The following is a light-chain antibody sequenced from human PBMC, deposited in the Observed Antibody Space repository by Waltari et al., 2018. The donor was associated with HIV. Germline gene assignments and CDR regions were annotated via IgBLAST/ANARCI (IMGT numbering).Light chain of an antibody. CDR1: QDIRNE. V-gene: IGKV1-6*01. CDR3: LQDYKYPRM. J-gene: IGKJ1*01. Sequence: AIQMTQFPSSLSAYVGDRVAITCRASQDIRNELGWYQQRPGKAPKLLIFGTFNLQSGVPSRFNGSGSGTEFTLTISSLQPEDCATYYCLQDYKYPRMFGQGTKVEIK. CDR2: GTF.